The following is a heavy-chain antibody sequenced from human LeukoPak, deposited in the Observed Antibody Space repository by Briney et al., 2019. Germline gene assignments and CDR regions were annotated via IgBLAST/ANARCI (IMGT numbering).Heavy chain of an antibody. CDR3: ARDRVTPLGFDAFDI. D-gene: IGHD2-21*02. J-gene: IGHJ3*02. CDR1: GYSISSSYY. V-gene: IGHV4-61*01. CDR2: IYYSGST. Sequence: SETLSLTCTVSGYSISSSYYWSWIRQPPGKGLEWIGYIYYSGSTNYNPSLKSRVTISVDTSKNQFSLKLSSVTAADTAVYYCARDRVTPLGFDAFDIWGQGTMVTVSS.